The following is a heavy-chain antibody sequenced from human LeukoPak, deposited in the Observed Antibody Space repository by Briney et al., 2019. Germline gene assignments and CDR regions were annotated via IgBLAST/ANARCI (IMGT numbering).Heavy chain of an antibody. V-gene: IGHV1-18*01. CDR2: ISAYNGNT. CDR3: GVVVVPAAIDY. Sequence: ASVKVSCKASGYTFTSYGISRVRQAPGQGLEWMGWISAYNGNTNYAQKLQGRVTMTTDTSTSTAYMELRSLRSDDTAVYYCGVVVVPAAIDYWGQGTLVTVSS. CDR1: GYTFTSYG. J-gene: IGHJ4*02. D-gene: IGHD2-2*01.